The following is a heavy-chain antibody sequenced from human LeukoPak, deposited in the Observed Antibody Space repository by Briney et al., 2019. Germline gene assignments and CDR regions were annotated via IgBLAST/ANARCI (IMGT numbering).Heavy chain of an antibody. D-gene: IGHD3-10*01. J-gene: IGHJ4*02. Sequence: ASVQVSCKASGYTFTSYGITRLRQAPGQGLEWMGWISAYNGNTNYAQKLQGRVTMTTDTSTSTAYMELRSLRSDDTAVYYCAREEVRYFDYWGQGTLVTVSS. CDR2: ISAYNGNT. V-gene: IGHV1-18*01. CDR3: AREEVRYFDY. CDR1: GYTFTSYG.